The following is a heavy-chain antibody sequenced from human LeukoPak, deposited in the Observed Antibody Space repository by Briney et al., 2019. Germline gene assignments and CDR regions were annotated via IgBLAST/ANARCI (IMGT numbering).Heavy chain of an antibody. Sequence: GGSLRLSCAASGFTFSSYWMGWVRQAPGKGLEWVANIKQDGSEEYYVDSVKGRFTISRDNAKNSLFLQMSSLRAEDTAVYYCVKDSPPRYSGSPPAYWGQGTLVTVSS. CDR1: GFTFSSYW. D-gene: IGHD1-26*01. CDR2: IKQDGSEE. V-gene: IGHV3-7*03. CDR3: VKDSPPRYSGSPPAY. J-gene: IGHJ4*02.